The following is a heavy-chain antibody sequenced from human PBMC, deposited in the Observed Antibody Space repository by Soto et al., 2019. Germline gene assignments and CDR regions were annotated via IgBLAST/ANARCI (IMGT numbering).Heavy chain of an antibody. CDR2: MNPNSGNT. Sequence: QVQLVQSGAEGKKPGASVKVSCKASGYTFTSYDINWVRQATGQGRDWMGWMNPNSGNTGYAQKFQGRVTMPRNTSISTAYMELSSLRSEDTAVYYCERGGDSSSWGYFYYWCQGTLVTVSS. V-gene: IGHV1-8*01. J-gene: IGHJ4*02. D-gene: IGHD6-13*01. CDR3: ERGGDSSSWGYFYY. CDR1: GYTFTSYD.